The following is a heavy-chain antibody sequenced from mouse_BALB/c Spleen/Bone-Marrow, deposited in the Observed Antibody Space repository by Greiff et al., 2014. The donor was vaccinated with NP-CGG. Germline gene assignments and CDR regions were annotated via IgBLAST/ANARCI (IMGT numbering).Heavy chain of an antibody. CDR2: IDPANGNT. CDR3: ARSYGSGPFDY. D-gene: IGHD1-1*01. V-gene: IGHV14-3*02. J-gene: IGHJ2*01. Sequence: EVQLQESGAELVKPGAPVKLSCTASGFNIKDTYMHWVKQRPEQGLEWIGRIDPANGNTKYDPKFQGKATITADTSSNTAYLQLSSLTSEDTAVYYCARSYGSGPFDYWGQGTTLTVSS. CDR1: GFNIKDTY.